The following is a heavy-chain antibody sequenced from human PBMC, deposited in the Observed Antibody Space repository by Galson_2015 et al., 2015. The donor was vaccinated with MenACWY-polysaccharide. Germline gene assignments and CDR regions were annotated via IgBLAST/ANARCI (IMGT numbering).Heavy chain of an antibody. D-gene: IGHD2-21*01. Sequence: SVKVSCKASGYTSTSFDINWVRQAAGQGLEWMGWMNPNSGNSGSAQKFQGRVSMTSNSAMATAHMELSSLRSEDTAVYYCARVIARKYTFADSWGQGTLVTVSS. CDR1: GYTSTSFD. V-gene: IGHV1-8*01. J-gene: IGHJ4*02. CDR3: ARVIARKYTFADS. CDR2: MNPNSGNS.